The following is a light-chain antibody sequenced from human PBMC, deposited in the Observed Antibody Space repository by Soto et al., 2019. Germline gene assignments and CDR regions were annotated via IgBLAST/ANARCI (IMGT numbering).Light chain of an antibody. Sequence: QSALTQPPSASGSPGQSVTISCTGTSSDGGGYNYVSWYQQHPGKAPKLMIYEVSKRPSGVPDRFSGSKSGNTASLTVSGLQAEDEADYYCSSYAGSNNPPYVFGTGTKLTVL. CDR1: SSDGGGYNY. V-gene: IGLV2-8*01. CDR2: EVS. CDR3: SSYAGSNNPPYV. J-gene: IGLJ1*01.